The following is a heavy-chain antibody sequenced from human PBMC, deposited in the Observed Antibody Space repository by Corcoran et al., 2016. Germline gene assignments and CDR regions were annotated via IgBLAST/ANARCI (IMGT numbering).Heavy chain of an antibody. D-gene: IGHD1-20*01. CDR2: INHSGST. Sequence: QVQLQQWGAGLLKPSETLSLTCAVYGGSFSGYYWSWIRQPPGKGLEWIGEINHSGSTNYNPSLNRRVTISVDPTKNQFSLKLSSVTAADTAVYYCASGYNWNYFDYWGQGTLVTVSS. CDR1: GGSFSGYY. V-gene: IGHV4-34*01. CDR3: ASGYNWNYFDY. J-gene: IGHJ4*02.